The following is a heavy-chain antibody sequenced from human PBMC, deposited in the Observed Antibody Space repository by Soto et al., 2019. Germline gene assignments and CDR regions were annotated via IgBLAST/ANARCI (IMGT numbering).Heavy chain of an antibody. Sequence: SETLSLTCTVSGGSISSGGYYWSWIRQHPGKGLEWIGYIYYSGSTYYNPSPKSRVTISVDTSKNQFSLKLSSVTAADTAVYYCARGNYYGSGSLEEYFDYWGQGTLVTVSS. D-gene: IGHD3-10*01. CDR3: ARGNYYGSGSLEEYFDY. CDR1: GGSISSGGYY. V-gene: IGHV4-31*03. CDR2: IYYSGST. J-gene: IGHJ4*02.